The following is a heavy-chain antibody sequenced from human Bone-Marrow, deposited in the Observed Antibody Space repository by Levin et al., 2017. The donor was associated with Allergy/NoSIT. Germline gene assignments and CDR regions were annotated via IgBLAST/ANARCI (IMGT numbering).Heavy chain of an antibody. CDR3: ARVDGSLKGFRWFGELLNYGMDV. Sequence: ASVKVSCKASGYTFTSYDINWVRQATGQGLEWMGWMNPNSGNTGYAQKFQGRVTMTRNTSISTAYMELSSLRSEDTAVYYCARVDGSLKGFRWFGELLNYGMDVWGQGTTVTVSS. J-gene: IGHJ6*02. V-gene: IGHV1-8*01. CDR1: GYTFTSYD. CDR2: MNPNSGNT. D-gene: IGHD3-10*01.